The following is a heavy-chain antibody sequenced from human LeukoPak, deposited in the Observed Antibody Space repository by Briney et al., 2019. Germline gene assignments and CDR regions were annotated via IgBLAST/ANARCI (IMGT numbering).Heavy chain of an antibody. CDR2: MSSSMNTI. D-gene: IGHD2-21*01. Sequence: GGSLRLSCAASGFTLSAYSINWVRQAPGKGLEWIAYMSSSMNTIYYADAVKGRFTVSRDNANNSVHLQMSSLRAEDTAVYYRATPGVRDYYYYLDVWGTGTTVTVSS. CDR1: GFTLSAYS. V-gene: IGHV3-48*04. CDR3: ATPGVRDYYYYLDV. J-gene: IGHJ6*03.